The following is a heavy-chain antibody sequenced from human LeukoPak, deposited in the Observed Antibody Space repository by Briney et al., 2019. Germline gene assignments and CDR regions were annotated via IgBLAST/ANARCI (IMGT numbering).Heavy chain of an antibody. J-gene: IGHJ4*02. CDR2: IYYSGSA. CDR3: ARGASVES. CDR1: GGSISTSNYY. Sequence: SETLSLTCTVSGGSISTSNYYWSWIRQPPGKGLEWIGSIYYSGSAYYNPSLKSRVTISVDTSKNQFSLKLSSVTAADTAVYYCARGASVESWGQGTLVTVSS. D-gene: IGHD1-26*01. V-gene: IGHV4-39*01.